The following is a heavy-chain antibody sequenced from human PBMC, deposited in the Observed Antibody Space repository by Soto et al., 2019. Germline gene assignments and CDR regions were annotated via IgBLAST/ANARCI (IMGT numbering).Heavy chain of an antibody. J-gene: IGHJ4*01. CDR2: MNPKSGYT. CDR3: ARTDGDLDY. V-gene: IGHV1-8*01. CDR1: GYTFTRYD. D-gene: IGHD4-17*01. Sequence: QVQLVQSGAEVKKPGASVKVSCKTSGYTFTRYDINWVRQATGQGLEWMGWMNPKSGYTGSAQRFQGRITMTRDTSTSTAYMEPSSLRSADTAMYYCARTDGDLDYWGQGTLVTVSS.